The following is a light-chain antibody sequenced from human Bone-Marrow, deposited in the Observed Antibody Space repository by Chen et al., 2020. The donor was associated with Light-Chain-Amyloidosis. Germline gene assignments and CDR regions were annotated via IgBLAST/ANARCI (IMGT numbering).Light chain of an antibody. CDR2: EVN. Sequence: QSARTQPAYVAGSPGQSITISSTGTSSDVGGDNHVSWYQQHPDKAPKLMIYEVNNGPSWVPDRFTGSKYDNTASLTISGLQTEDEADYFCSSYTITNTLVFGSGTRVTVL. CDR3: SSYTITNTLV. V-gene: IGLV2-14*01. CDR1: SSDVGGDNH. J-gene: IGLJ1*01.